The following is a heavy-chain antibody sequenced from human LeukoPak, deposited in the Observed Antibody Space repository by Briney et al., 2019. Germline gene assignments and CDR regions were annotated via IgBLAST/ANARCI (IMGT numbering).Heavy chain of an antibody. V-gene: IGHV1-3*03. D-gene: IGHD3-16*01. CDR1: GYTFTSYA. Sequence: ASVKVSCKASGYTFTSYAMHWVRQAPGQRLEWMGWINAGNGNTKYSQEFQGRVTITRDTSASTAYMELSSLRSEDMAVYYCARDRWGIDGDYFDYWGRGTLVTVSS. J-gene: IGHJ4*02. CDR3: ARDRWGIDGDYFDY. CDR2: INAGNGNT.